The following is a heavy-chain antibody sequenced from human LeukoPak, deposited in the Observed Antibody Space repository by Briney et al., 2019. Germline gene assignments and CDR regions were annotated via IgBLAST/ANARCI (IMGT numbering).Heavy chain of an antibody. CDR1: GFTFSSYA. J-gene: IGHJ4*02. Sequence: GGSLRLSCTASGFTFSSYAMHWVRQAPGKGLEWVAVISYDGSNKYYADSVKGRFTISRDNSKNTLYLQMNSLRAEDTAVYYCARDSVAFDYWGQGTLVTVSS. V-gene: IGHV3-30-3*01. CDR2: ISYDGSNK. CDR3: ARDSVAFDY. D-gene: IGHD6-19*01.